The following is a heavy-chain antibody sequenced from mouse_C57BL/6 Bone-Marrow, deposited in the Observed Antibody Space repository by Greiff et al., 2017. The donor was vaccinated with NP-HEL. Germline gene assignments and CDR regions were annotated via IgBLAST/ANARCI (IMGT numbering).Heavy chain of an antibody. CDR3: APYYGSSSYWYFDV. CDR1: GYTFTSYW. D-gene: IGHD1-1*01. V-gene: IGHV1-64*01. Sequence: VQLQQPGAELVKPGASVKLSCKASGYTFTSYWMHWVKQRPGQGLEWIGMIHPNSGSTNYNEKFKSKATLTVDKSSSTAYMQLSSLTSEDSAVYYCAPYYGSSSYWYFDVWVTGTTVTVSS. CDR2: IHPNSGST. J-gene: IGHJ1*03.